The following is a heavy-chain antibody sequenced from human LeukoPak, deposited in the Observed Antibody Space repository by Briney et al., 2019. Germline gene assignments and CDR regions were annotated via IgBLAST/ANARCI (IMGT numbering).Heavy chain of an antibody. J-gene: IGHJ4*02. V-gene: IGHV1-8*03. CDR1: GYTFTSYD. CDR2: MNPNSGNT. CDR3: ARLNQLLYRVRYFDY. D-gene: IGHD2-2*02. Sequence: ASVKVSCKASGYTFTSYDINWVRQATGQGLEWMGWMNPNSGNTGYVQKFQGRVTITRNTSISTGYMDLSSLRSEDTAVYYCARLNQLLYRVRYFDYWGQGTLVTVSS.